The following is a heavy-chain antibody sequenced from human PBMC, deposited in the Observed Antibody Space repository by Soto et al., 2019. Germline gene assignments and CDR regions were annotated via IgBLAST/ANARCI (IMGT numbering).Heavy chain of an antibody. J-gene: IGHJ4*02. D-gene: IGHD6-13*01. CDR2: ISGSGGST. CDR1: GFTFSNYA. Sequence: EVQLLASGGGLVQPGGSLRLSCAASGFTFSNYAVPWVRQAPGKGLEWVSTISGSGGSTYYADSVKGRFTISRDNSKNTLYLQMNSLRAEDTAVYYCAKDQGSSWYEIDYWGQGTLVTVSS. V-gene: IGHV3-23*01. CDR3: AKDQGSSWYEIDY.